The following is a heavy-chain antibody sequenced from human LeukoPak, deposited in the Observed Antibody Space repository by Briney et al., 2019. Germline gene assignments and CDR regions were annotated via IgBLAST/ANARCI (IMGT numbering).Heavy chain of an antibody. J-gene: IGHJ6*03. CDR2: IYSDDRA. D-gene: IGHD1-14*01. CDR3: ARDLAGFEEPRYYYYMDV. CDR1: GFTVNRNV. Sequence: GGSLRLXCVASGFTVNRNVMSWVRQAPGKGLEWVSLIYSDDRAFYADSVKGRFTISRNKSKNTLFLQMSSLKPEDTAIYYCARDLAGFEEPRYYYYMDVWGKGTTVTVSS. V-gene: IGHV3-66*02.